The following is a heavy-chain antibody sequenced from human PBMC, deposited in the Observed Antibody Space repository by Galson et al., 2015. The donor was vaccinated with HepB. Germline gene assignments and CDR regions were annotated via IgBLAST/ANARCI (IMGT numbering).Heavy chain of an antibody. CDR1: GYTFTSYD. Sequence: QSGAEVKKPGASVKVSCKASGYTFTSYDINWVRQATGQGLEWMGWMNPNSGNTGYAQKFQGRVTMTRNTSISTAYMELSSLRSEDTAVYYCARFPTLYYDSSLALRAFDIWGQGTMVTVSS. CDR2: MNPNSGNT. V-gene: IGHV1-8*01. CDR3: ARFPTLYYDSSLALRAFDI. D-gene: IGHD3-22*01. J-gene: IGHJ3*02.